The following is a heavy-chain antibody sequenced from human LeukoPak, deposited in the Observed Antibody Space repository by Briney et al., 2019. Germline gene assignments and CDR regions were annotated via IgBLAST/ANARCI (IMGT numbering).Heavy chain of an antibody. Sequence: PGGSLRLSCEVSGFTFSTYAMSWVRQAPGKGLEWVSVISGSGGSTYYADSVKGRFTISRDNSKNTLYLQMNSLRAEDTAVYYCAKDKEAGTFFDYWGQGALVTVSS. J-gene: IGHJ4*02. CDR1: GFTFSTYA. CDR2: ISGSGGST. D-gene: IGHD6-13*01. CDR3: AKDKEAGTFFDY. V-gene: IGHV3-23*01.